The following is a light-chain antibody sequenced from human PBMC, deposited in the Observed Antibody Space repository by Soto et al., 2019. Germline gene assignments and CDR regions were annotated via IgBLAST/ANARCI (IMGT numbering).Light chain of an antibody. Sequence: EVVMTQSPSTLSVSPGERATLSCRASQSVSSKLAWYQQKPGQAPRLLIYGASTRATGIPARFSGSGSGTEFTLSISSLQSEDSAVYYCQQYNNWPPITFGKGTRLAIK. CDR3: QQYNNWPPIT. CDR2: GAS. V-gene: IGKV3D-15*01. J-gene: IGKJ5*01. CDR1: QSVSSK.